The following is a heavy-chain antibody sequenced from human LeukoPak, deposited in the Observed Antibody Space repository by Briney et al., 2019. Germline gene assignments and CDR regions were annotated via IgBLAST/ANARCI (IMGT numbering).Heavy chain of an antibody. D-gene: IGHD6-13*01. J-gene: IGHJ4*02. CDR3: ARSGAASTFVN. CDR2: IYSGGST. CDR1: GFTPSSNY. Sequence: GRSLRPSCAVSGFTPSSNYIGWVRQAPGEGLEWVSVIYSGGSTYYADSRKGRFTISRDNTKNTPYLQMNSPRGEDTAVYYCARSGAASTFVNWGQGTL. V-gene: IGHV3-66*01.